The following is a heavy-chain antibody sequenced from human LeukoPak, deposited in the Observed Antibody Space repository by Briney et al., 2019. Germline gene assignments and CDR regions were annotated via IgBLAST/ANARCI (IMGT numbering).Heavy chain of an antibody. CDR1: GFTFSSYA. CDR3: ARGQEYYYDSSGSDLHFDY. CDR2: ISGSGGST. D-gene: IGHD3-22*01. Sequence: GSLRLSCAASGFTFSSYAMSWVRQAPGKGLEWVSAISGSGGSTYYADSVKGRFTISRDNSKNTLYLQMNSLRAEDTAVYYCARGQEYYYDSSGSDLHFDYWGQGTLVTVSS. J-gene: IGHJ4*02. V-gene: IGHV3-23*01.